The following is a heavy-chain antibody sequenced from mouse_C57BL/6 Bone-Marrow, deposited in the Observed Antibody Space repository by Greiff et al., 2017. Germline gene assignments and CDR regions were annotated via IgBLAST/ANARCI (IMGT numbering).Heavy chain of an antibody. J-gene: IGHJ3*01. CDR3: TTSGTWFAY. D-gene: IGHD4-1*01. CDR1: GFTFSSYV. CDR2: ISRGGDYI. Sequence: EVKLMESGEGLVKPGGSLKLSCAASGFTFSSYVMSWVRQTPEKRLEWVAYISRGGDYIYYADTVKGRYTISRDNARNTPYLQMSRLKSEDTAMYYCTTSGTWFAYWGQGTLVTVSA. V-gene: IGHV5-9-1*02.